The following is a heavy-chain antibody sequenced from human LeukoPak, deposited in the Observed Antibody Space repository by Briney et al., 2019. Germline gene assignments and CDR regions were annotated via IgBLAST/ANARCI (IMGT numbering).Heavy chain of an antibody. V-gene: IGHV3-23*01. J-gene: IGHJ5*02. CDR1: GFTFSSYA. CDR3: AKWDGDSSGYNWFDP. Sequence: GGSLRPSCAASGFTFSSYAMSWVRQAPGKGLEWVSAISGSGGSTYYADSVKGRFTISRDNSKNTLYLQMNSLRAEDTAVYYCAKWDGDSSGYNWFDPWGQGTLVTVSS. D-gene: IGHD3-22*01. CDR2: ISGSGGST.